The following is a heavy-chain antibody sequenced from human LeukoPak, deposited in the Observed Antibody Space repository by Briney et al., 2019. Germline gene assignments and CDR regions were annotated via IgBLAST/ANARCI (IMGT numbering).Heavy chain of an antibody. J-gene: IGHJ3*02. CDR3: VREYSSSSGRAFDM. Sequence: GGSLRLSCAASGFTFSSYWMHWVRQAPGKGLVWVSRISTDGSSTNSADSVKGRLTISRDNAKNTLYLQMNSLRAEDTAVYYCVREYSSSSGRAFDMWGQGTMVAVSP. V-gene: IGHV3-74*01. D-gene: IGHD6-6*01. CDR2: ISTDGSST. CDR1: GFTFSSYW.